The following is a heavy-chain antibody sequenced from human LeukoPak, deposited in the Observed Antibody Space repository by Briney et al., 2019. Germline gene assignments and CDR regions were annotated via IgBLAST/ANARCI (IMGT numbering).Heavy chain of an antibody. V-gene: IGHV3-23*01. J-gene: IGHJ4*02. CDR3: AKGRGYYDTSGYGRSWDY. D-gene: IGHD3-22*01. CDR2: ISDSGGST. Sequence: GGSLRLSCAASGFTFSSYAMSWVRQAPGKGLEWASAISDSGGSTYYADSVKGRFTISRDNSKHTLYLQMSSLRAEDTAIYYCAKGRGYYDTSGYGRSWDYWGQGTLVTVSS. CDR1: GFTFSSYA.